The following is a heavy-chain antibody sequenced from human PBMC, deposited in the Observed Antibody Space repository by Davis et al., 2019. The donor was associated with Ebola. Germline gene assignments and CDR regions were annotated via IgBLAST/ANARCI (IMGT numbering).Heavy chain of an antibody. D-gene: IGHD5-18*01. J-gene: IGHJ5*02. CDR2: INHRGST. V-gene: IGHV4-34*01. Sequence: PSETLSLTCAVYGGSFSGHYWSWIRQPPGKGLEWIGEINHRGSTNYNPSLKSRVTISVDTSKNQFSLKLSSVTAADTAVYYCARQWIQLGWGWFDPWGQGTLVTVSS. CDR1: GGSFSGHY. CDR3: ARQWIQLGWGWFDP.